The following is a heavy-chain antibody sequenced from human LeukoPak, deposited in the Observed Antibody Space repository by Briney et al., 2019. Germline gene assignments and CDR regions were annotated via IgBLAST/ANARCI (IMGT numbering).Heavy chain of an antibody. CDR3: ARDSWFGVQTKRYYYYYYYMDV. CDR1: GGSISSYY. J-gene: IGHJ6*03. CDR2: IYYSGST. V-gene: IGHV4-59*12. Sequence: PSETLSLTCIVSGGSISSYYWSWIRQPPGKGLEWIGYIYYSGSTYYNPSLKSRVTISVDTSKNQFSLKLSSVTAADTAVYYCARDSWFGVQTKRYYYYYYYMDVWGKGTTVTVSS. D-gene: IGHD3-10*01.